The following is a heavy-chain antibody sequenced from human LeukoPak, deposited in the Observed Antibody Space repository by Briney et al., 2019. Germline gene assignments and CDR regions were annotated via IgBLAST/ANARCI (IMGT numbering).Heavy chain of an antibody. Sequence: SETLSLTCTISGGSVSDYYWSWIRQSPGKGLEWIGYIYHTGSTSYSPSLKSRVTISADTSQNQFSLKLSSVTAADTAVYYCAVDMITFGGVIVQQAFDIWGQGTMVTVSS. CDR1: GGSVSDYY. CDR2: IYHTGST. V-gene: IGHV4-59*02. D-gene: IGHD3-16*02. J-gene: IGHJ3*02. CDR3: AVDMITFGGVIVQQAFDI.